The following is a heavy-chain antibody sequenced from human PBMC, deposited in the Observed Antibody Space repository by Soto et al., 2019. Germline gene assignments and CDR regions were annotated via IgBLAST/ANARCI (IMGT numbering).Heavy chain of an antibody. Sequence: SQTLSLTCAVSGGSISGSNWWSWVRQPPGKGLEWIGEIYHSGSTNYNPSLKSRVTISVDKSKNQFSLKLSSVTAADTPVYYCATLSGHNTGYYSVYFMDVWGQGTTVTVS. CDR3: ATLSGHNTGYYSVYFMDV. CDR1: GGSISGSNW. V-gene: IGHV4-4*02. D-gene: IGHD2-15*01. CDR2: IYHSGST. J-gene: IGHJ6*02.